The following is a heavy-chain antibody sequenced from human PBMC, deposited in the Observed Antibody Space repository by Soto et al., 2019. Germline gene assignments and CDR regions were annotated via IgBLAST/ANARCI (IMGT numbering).Heavy chain of an antibody. Sequence: QMRLVESGGGVVQPGRSLRLSCTASGFSFSSYAMYWFRQPPGKGLEWVAVISHDGINKHYADSVKGRVTVSRDNSNHSLDLQLNSLRGEDTAMYYCARDMYSSDYFVKWFKPWGQGTLVTVSS. V-gene: IGHV3-30-3*01. D-gene: IGHD6-19*01. J-gene: IGHJ5*02. CDR2: ISHDGINK. CDR1: GFSFSSYA. CDR3: ARDMYSSDYFVKWFKP.